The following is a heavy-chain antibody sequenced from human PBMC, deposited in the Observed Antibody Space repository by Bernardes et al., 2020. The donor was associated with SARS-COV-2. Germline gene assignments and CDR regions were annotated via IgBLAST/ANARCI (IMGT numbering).Heavy chain of an antibody. J-gene: IGHJ2*01. D-gene: IGHD4-17*01. CDR1: GYTLTELS. CDR2: FDPEDGET. CDR3: ATTMTTATVNFDL. V-gene: IGHV1-24*01. Sequence: ASVKVSCKVSGYTLTELSMHWVRQAPGKGLEWMGGFDPEDGETIYAQKFQGRVTMTEDTSTDTAYMELSSLRSEDTAVYYCATTMTTATVNFDLWGRAPWSLSPQ.